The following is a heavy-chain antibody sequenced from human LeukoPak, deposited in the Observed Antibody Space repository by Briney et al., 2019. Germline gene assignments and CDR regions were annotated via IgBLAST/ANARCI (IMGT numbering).Heavy chain of an antibody. V-gene: IGHV1-2*02. J-gene: IGHJ5*02. CDR3: ARDKREGTYCGGDCYSGRDP. D-gene: IGHD2-21*02. CDR2: TNPNSGGT. CDR1: GYTFTRYY. Sequence: ASVKVSCKASGYTFTRYYMNWVRQSPGQGLEWMGWTNPNSGGTNYAQEIQGRVTMTRGTSITTAYMELSRLRSDDTAVYYCARDKREGTYCGGDCYSGRDPWGQGTLVTVSS.